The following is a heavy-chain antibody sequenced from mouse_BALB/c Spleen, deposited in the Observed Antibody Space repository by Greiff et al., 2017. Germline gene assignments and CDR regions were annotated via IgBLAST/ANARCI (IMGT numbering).Heavy chain of an antibody. D-gene: IGHD2-1*01. J-gene: IGHJ4*01. V-gene: IGHV1S81*02. Sequence: QVQLQQSGVALVKPGASVQLSCKAPGYTFPSYFMYWVKQRPGQGLEWIGEINPSNGGTNFNEKFKSKATLTVDKSSSTAYMQLSSLASEDSAVYYYTRRGIYSPMDYWGQGTSVTVSS. CDR3: TRRGIYSPMDY. CDR2: INPSNGGT. CDR1: GYTFPSYF.